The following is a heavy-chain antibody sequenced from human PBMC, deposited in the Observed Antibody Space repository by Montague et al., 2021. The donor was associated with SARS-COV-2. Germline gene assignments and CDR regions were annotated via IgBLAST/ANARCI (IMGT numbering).Heavy chain of an antibody. CDR2: SYTTRSS. D-gene: IGHD6-6*01. CDR1: AGSISDYY. CDR3: ARESSYLYWYFDL. J-gene: IGHJ2*01. V-gene: IGHV4-4*07. Sequence: SETLSLTCAVSAGSISDYYWSWIRQPARKGLEWMGRSYTTRSSNXSPSLQSRVTMSVDTSKNQLSLRLMSVTAADTALYYCARESSYLYWYFDLWGRGTLVTVSS.